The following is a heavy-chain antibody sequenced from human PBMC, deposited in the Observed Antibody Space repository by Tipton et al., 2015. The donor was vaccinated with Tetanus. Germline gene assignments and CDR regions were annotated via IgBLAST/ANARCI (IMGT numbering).Heavy chain of an antibody. J-gene: IGHJ3*02. Sequence: TLSLMCNVSGDSISSYYWSWIRQSPGKGLEWIGQIYYTGSANYNPSLKSRVTISVDRSKNQFSLKVNSVTAADTAMYYCARHGDTTDREVDIWGQGTLVTVSS. V-gene: IGHV4-59*08. D-gene: IGHD1-26*01. CDR1: GDSISSYY. CDR3: ARHGDTTDREVDI. CDR2: IYYTGSA.